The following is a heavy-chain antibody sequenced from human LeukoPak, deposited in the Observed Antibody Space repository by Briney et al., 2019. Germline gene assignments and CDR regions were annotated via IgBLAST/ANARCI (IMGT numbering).Heavy chain of an antibody. CDR2: IYTSGST. V-gene: IGHV4-4*07. J-gene: IGHJ3*02. Sequence: SETLSLTCTVSGGSISSYYWSWIRQPAGKGLEWIGRIYTSGSTNYNPSLKSRVTMSVDTSKNQFSLKLSSVTAADTAVYCCARATDSSGYYRDAFDIWGQGTMVTVSS. CDR3: ARATDSSGYYRDAFDI. D-gene: IGHD3-22*01. CDR1: GGSISSYY.